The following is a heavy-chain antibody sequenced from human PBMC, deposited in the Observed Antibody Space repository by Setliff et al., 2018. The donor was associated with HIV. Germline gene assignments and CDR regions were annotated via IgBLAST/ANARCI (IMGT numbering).Heavy chain of an antibody. D-gene: IGHD3-3*01. CDR1: GGSFSGYY. V-gene: IGHV4-34*01. CDR2: INHSGST. CDR3: ARGTAYYNFWSGYSQDYYYYMDV. J-gene: IGHJ6*03. Sequence: PSETLSLTCAVYGGSFSGYYWSWICQSPGKGLEWIGEINHSGSTKYNPSLKSRVTISVDTSKNQFSLKLSSVTAADTAVYYCARGTAYYNFWSGYSQDYYYYMDVWGKGTTVTVSS.